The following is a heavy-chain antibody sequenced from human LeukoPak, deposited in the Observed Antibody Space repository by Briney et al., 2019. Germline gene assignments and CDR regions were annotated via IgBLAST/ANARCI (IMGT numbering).Heavy chain of an antibody. CDR3: AKGGGSLD. D-gene: IGHD1-26*01. CDR1: GFTFSDYP. Sequence: GGSLRLSCVASGFTFSDYPMSWVRQVPGEGLEWVSAISDSGGTTDYADSVKGRFTISRDDSKNTLYLQMNSLRAEDTAVYFCAKGGGSLDWGQGTLVTVSS. J-gene: IGHJ4*02. V-gene: IGHV3-23*01. CDR2: ISDSGGTT.